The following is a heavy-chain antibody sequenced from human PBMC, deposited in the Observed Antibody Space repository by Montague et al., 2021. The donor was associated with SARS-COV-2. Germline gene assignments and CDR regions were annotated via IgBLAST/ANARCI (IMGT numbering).Heavy chain of an antibody. CDR1: GGSISSTSFF. CDR2: MYSSGTT. J-gene: IGHJ4*02. V-gene: IGHV4-39*01. D-gene: IGHD6-19*01. CDR3: ARSTSGWFIY. Sequence: SETLSLICSVSGGSISSTSFFWAWIRQPPGKGLEWVGSMYSSGTTYYNPSLKSRVTIPGDTSRNQLSVRLSSVTAADTAVYYCARSTSGWFIYWGQGTLVTVSS.